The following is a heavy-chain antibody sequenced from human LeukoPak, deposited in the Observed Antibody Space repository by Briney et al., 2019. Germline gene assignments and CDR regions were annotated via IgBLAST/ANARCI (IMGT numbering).Heavy chain of an antibody. J-gene: IGHJ4*02. V-gene: IGHV1-8*01. CDR1: GYTFTNYE. D-gene: IGHD3-22*01. Sequence: ASVKVSCKASGYTFTNYEINWVRQATGHGLEWMGWMNPNSGDTAYVQKFQGRITMTRSTSITTAYMELSGLRSEDTAVYYCARGLGSYDSSELTWPMISFWGQGTQVTVSS. CDR3: ARGLGSYDSSELTWPMISF. CDR2: MNPNSGDT.